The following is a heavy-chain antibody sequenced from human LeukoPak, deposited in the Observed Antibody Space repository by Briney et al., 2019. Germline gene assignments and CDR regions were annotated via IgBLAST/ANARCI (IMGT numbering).Heavy chain of an antibody. V-gene: IGHV1-18*01. J-gene: IGHJ4*02. D-gene: IGHD2-2*01. CDR2: ISAYNGNT. CDR3: ARDLADIVVVPTTDY. CDR1: VYTFTNYG. Sequence: ASVTVSFKSSVYTFTNYGISWVRQAPGQGLEGMGWISAYNGNTNYAQKLQGRVTMTTDTSTSTAYMELRSLRSDDTAVYYCARDLADIVVVPTTDYWGQGTLVTVSS.